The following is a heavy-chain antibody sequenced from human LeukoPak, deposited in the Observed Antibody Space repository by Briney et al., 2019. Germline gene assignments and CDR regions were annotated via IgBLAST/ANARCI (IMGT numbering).Heavy chain of an antibody. Sequence: SETLSLTCTVTGVSISTTSYYWGWIRQTTGKGLEWIGSMLYRGSTYYSPSLRSRVIISVDASKNQFFLTLSPVTAADTAVYYCARQGGWGGALSFFDSWGQGTLITVSS. CDR1: GVSISTTSYY. CDR2: MLYRGST. J-gene: IGHJ4*02. V-gene: IGHV4-39*01. CDR3: ARQGGWGGALSFFDS. D-gene: IGHD3-16*01.